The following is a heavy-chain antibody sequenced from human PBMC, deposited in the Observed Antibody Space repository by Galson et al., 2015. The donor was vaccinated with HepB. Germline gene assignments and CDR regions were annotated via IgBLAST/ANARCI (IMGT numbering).Heavy chain of an antibody. V-gene: IGHV3-23*01. CDR3: AKVYEDIVVVPAAIRGGYYFDY. CDR1: GFTFSSYA. CDR2: ISGSGGST. J-gene: IGHJ4*02. Sequence: SLRLSCAASGFTFSSYAMSWVRQAPGKGLEWVSAISGSGGSTYYADSVKGRFTISRDNSKNTLYLQMNSLRAEDTAVYYCAKVYEDIVVVPAAIRGGYYFDYWGQGTLVTVSS. D-gene: IGHD2-2*02.